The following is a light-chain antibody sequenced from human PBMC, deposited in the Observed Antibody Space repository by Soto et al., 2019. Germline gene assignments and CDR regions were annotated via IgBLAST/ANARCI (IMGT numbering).Light chain of an antibody. J-gene: IGKJ1*01. CDR1: QNVTNNY. CDR3: QQYVRSPWT. Sequence: EIVLTQSPGTLSLSPGETATLSCRASQNVTNNYLAWYQQKPGQAPRLLIYGASSMATGVPDRFSGSGSATDLTLTINRLGAEDSSVYYCQQYVRSPWTFGQGTKVEIK. V-gene: IGKV3-20*01. CDR2: GAS.